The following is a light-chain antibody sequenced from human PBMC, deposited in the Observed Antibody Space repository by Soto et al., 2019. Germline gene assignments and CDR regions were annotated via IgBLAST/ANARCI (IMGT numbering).Light chain of an antibody. CDR1: SSDVGGYDY. J-gene: IGLJ1*01. V-gene: IGLV2-14*01. CDR3: RAYSSRTTLFYV. CDR2: DVI. Sequence: QSVLTQPASVSGSPGQSITISCSGTSSDVGGYDYVSWYQQHPGKAPKLIIYDVIYRPSGVSDRFSGSKSGNTASLTISGLWAEEEADYNSRAYSSRTTLFYVFGTGTKVTVL.